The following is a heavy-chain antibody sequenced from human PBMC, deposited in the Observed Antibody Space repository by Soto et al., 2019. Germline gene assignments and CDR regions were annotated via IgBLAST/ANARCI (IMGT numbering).Heavy chain of an antibody. CDR1: GYTFTSYW. J-gene: IGHJ6*02. V-gene: IGHV5-51*01. D-gene: IGHD6-13*01. CDR2: IYPGDSDT. CDR3: GRRGTSSWYGMDV. Sequence: PLQPLKISCKVSGYTFTSYWIAWMLQMPGKVLEWMGIIYPGDSDTRYSPSFQVQVTMSVDKSISTAYLQWSSLKASDTSIYYCGRRGTSSWYGMDVWGQRTTVTVSS.